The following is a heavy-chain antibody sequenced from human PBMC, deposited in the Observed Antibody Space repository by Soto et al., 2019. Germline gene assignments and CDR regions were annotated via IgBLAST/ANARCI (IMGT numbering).Heavy chain of an antibody. D-gene: IGHD2-21*01. V-gene: IGHV5-51*01. CDR3: ARQDGGAAYYFDY. CDR2: IYPTDSDT. J-gene: IGHJ4*02. CDR1: GYSFAYYW. Sequence: EVQLVQSGAEVKKPGESLKISCKGSGYSFAYYWIGWVRQMPGKGLEWMGIIYPTDSDTRYSLSFQGQVTISADKSINTAYLQWSSLKASDTAMYYCARQDGGAAYYFDYWGQGTLVTVSS.